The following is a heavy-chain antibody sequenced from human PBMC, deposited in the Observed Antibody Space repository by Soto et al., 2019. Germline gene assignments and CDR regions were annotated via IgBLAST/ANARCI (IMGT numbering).Heavy chain of an antibody. Sequence: HPGGSLRLSCTASGFTFGDYAMSWFRQAPGKGLEWVGFIRSKAYGGTTEYAASVKGRFTISRDDSKSIAYLQMNSLKTEDTAVYYCTRKTQLLNNWFDPWGQGTLVTVSS. CDR1: GFTFGDYA. CDR2: IRSKAYGGTT. D-gene: IGHD2-2*01. CDR3: TRKTQLLNNWFDP. V-gene: IGHV3-49*03. J-gene: IGHJ5*02.